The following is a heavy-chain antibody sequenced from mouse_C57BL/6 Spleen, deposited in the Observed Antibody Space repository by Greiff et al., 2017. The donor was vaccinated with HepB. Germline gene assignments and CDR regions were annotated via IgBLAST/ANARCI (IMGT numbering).Heavy chain of an antibody. CDR3: ARSTTVEPRDAMDY. Sequence: QVQLQQPGAELVRPGPSVKLSCKASGYTFTSYWMHWVKQRPGQGLEWIGVIDPSDSYTNYNQKFKGKATLTVDTSSSTAYMQLSSLTSEDSAVYYCARSTTVEPRDAMDYWGQGTSVTVSS. CDR2: IDPSDSYT. CDR1: GYTFTSYW. D-gene: IGHD1-1*01. J-gene: IGHJ4*01. V-gene: IGHV1-59*01.